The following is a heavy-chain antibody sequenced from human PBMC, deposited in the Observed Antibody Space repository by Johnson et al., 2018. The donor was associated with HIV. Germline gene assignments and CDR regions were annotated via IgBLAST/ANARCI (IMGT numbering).Heavy chain of an antibody. J-gene: IGHJ3*02. CDR2: IRYDGSNK. D-gene: IGHD5-12*01. V-gene: IGHV3-30*02. CDR3: AKSLPGYDAFDI. CDR1: GFTFSSYG. Sequence: QVQLVESGGGVVQPGGSLRLSCAASGFTFSSYGIHWVRQAPGKGLEWGAFIRYDGSNKYYADSVKGRFTIFRDNSKHTLYLQMNSLSAEDTAVYYCAKSLPGYDAFDIWGQGTMVTVSS.